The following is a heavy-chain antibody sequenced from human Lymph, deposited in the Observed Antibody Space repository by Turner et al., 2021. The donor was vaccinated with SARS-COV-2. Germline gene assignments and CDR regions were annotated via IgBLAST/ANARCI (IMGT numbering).Heavy chain of an antibody. CDR3: ARGRYSGGGMDV. CDR1: GYTFTSYD. Sequence: QVQLVQSGAEVKKPGAAVKVSCKAPGYTFTSYDINWVRQATGQGLGWMGWMNPDSGNTGYAQKFQGRVTITRNTSISTAYMELSSLRSEDTAVYYCARGRYSGGGMDVWGQGTTVTVSS. J-gene: IGHJ6*02. CDR2: MNPDSGNT. D-gene: IGHD1-26*01. V-gene: IGHV1-8*02.